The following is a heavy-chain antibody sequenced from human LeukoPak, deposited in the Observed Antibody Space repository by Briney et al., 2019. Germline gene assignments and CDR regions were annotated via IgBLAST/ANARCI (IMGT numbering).Heavy chain of an antibody. CDR3: ARQGDSSSWLDY. Sequence: PSETLSLTCAVYGGSFRGYYWSWIRQPPGKGLEWIGEINHSGSTNYNPSLKSRVTISVDTSKNQFSLKLSSVTAADTAVYYCARQGDSSSWLDYWGQGTLVTVSS. CDR2: INHSGST. CDR1: GGSFRGYY. J-gene: IGHJ4*02. D-gene: IGHD6-13*01. V-gene: IGHV4-34*01.